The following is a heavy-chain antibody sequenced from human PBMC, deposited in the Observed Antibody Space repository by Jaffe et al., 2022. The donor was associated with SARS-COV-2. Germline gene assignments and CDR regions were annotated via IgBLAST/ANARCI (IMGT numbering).Heavy chain of an antibody. J-gene: IGHJ6*03. CDR1: GFTFSSYA. Sequence: QVQLVESGGGVVQPGRSLRLSCAASGFTFSSYAMHWVRQAPGKGLEWVAVISYDGSNKYYADSVKGRFTISRDNSKNTLYLQMNSLRAEDTAVYYCARERYGSSGSYENYYYYMDVWGKGTTVTVSS. V-gene: IGHV3-30*04. D-gene: IGHD3-10*01. CDR3: ARERYGSSGSYENYYYYMDV. CDR2: ISYDGSNK.